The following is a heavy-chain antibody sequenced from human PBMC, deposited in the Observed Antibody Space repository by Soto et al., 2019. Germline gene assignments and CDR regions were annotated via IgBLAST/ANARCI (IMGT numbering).Heavy chain of an antibody. CDR1: GGSISSSSYF. CDR2: IYYSGST. CDR3: ARTSYDSSGTAADP. D-gene: IGHD3-22*01. Sequence: LSLTCTVSGGSISSSSYFWGWIRQPPGKGLEWIGSIYYSGSTYYNPSLKSRVTISVDTSKNQFSLKLSSVTAADTAVYYCARTSYDSSGTAADPWGQGTLVTVSS. J-gene: IGHJ5*02. V-gene: IGHV4-39*07.